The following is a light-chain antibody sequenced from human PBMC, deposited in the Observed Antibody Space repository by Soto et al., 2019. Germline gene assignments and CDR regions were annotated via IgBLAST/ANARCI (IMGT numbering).Light chain of an antibody. V-gene: IGKV3-15*01. J-gene: IGKJ2*01. CDR1: QSVSSN. Sequence: VMTQSPATLSVSPGERATLSCRASQSVSSNLAWYQQKPGQAPRLLFYGASTRATGIPDRFSGSGSGTDFTITMSSLESEDFAVYYCQQSNNWPYTFGQGTKLEIK. CDR3: QQSNNWPYT. CDR2: GAS.